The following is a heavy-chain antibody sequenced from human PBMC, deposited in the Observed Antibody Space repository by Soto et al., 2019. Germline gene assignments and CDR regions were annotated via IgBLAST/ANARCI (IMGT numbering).Heavy chain of an antibody. CDR1: GGSFSGYY. CDR3: ASHQIDYSGGSCYLGGFDY. Sequence: QVQLQQWGAGLLKPSETLSLTCAVYGGSFSGYYWSWIRQPPGKGLEWIGEIKHSRSTNYNPSLKRRVTISVDTSKNQYSLKLSSVTAADTGVYYCASHQIDYSGGSCYLGGFDYWGQGTLGTVSS. D-gene: IGHD2-15*01. V-gene: IGHV4-34*01. J-gene: IGHJ4*02. CDR2: IKHSRST.